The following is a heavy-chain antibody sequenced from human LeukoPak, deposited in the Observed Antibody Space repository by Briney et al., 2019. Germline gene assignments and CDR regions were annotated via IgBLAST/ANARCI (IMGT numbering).Heavy chain of an antibody. CDR1: GFTFSSYW. V-gene: IGHV3-74*01. Sequence: GGSLRLSCAASGFTFSSYWMHWVRQAPGKGLVWVSRINSDGSSTSYADSVKGRFTISRDDSKNTLYLQMNSLRAEDTAVYYCVRDKGSSWGEKYYFDYWGQGTLVTVSS. J-gene: IGHJ4*02. CDR3: VRDKGSSWGEKYYFDY. CDR2: INSDGSST. D-gene: IGHD6-13*01.